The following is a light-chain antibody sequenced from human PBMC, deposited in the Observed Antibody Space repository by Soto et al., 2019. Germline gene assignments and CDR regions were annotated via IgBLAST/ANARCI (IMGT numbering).Light chain of an antibody. V-gene: IGLV2-11*01. Sequence: QSVLTQPRSVSGSLGQSVTISCTGTSSDVGTYNYVSWYQQHPGQAPKVMIYGVSERPAGVPDRFSGSKSGNTASLTISGLQAEDEADYYCCSYAGSPRYVLGTGTKVTVL. CDR3: CSYAGSPRYV. CDR2: GVS. CDR1: SSDVGTYNY. J-gene: IGLJ1*01.